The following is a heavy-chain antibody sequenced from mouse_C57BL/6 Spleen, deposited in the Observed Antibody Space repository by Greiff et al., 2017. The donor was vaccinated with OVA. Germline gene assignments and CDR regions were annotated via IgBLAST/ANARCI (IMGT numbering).Heavy chain of an antibody. V-gene: IGHV1-69*01. J-gene: IGHJ2*01. CDR3: ARLCGSSLYYFDY. Sequence: QVQLQQPGAELVMPGASVKLSCKASGYTFTSYWMHWVKQRPGQGLEWIGEIDPSDSYTNYNQKFKGKSTLTVDKSSSTAYMQLSSLTSEDSAVYYCARLCGSSLYYFDYWGQGTTLTVSS. D-gene: IGHD1-1*01. CDR1: GYTFTSYW. CDR2: IDPSDSYT.